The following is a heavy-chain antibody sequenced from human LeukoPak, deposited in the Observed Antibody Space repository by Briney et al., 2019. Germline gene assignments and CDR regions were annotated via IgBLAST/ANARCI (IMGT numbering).Heavy chain of an antibody. D-gene: IGHD6-19*01. CDR2: INSDGSYT. J-gene: IGHJ3*01. V-gene: IGHV3-74*01. Sequence: GGSLRLSCAASGFTFSSYWMHWVRQAPGKGLVWVSRINSDGSYTNYADSVKGRFTISRDNAKNTLYLQMNSLRVEDTAVYYCARALGGWPDAFDVWGQGTMVTVSS. CDR3: ARALGGWPDAFDV. CDR1: GFTFSSYW.